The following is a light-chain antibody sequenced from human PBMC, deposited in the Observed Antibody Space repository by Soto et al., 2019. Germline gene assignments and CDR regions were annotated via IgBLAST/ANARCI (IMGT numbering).Light chain of an antibody. Sequence: AIQMTQSPSSLSASVGDRVTISCRASQVIGNDLAWYQQKPGKAPRLLIFAASNLQSGVPSRFSGSGSGTDFTLTISRLQPEDFATYYCLQLYNFSWTFGQGTKVEMK. CDR3: LQLYNFSWT. CDR2: AAS. CDR1: QVIGND. V-gene: IGKV1-6*01. J-gene: IGKJ1*01.